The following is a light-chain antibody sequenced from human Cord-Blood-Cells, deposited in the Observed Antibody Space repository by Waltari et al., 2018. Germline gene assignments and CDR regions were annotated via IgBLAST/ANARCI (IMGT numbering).Light chain of an antibody. CDR1: SSDVGGYKH. J-gene: IGLJ1*01. V-gene: IGLV2-14*01. Sequence: QSALTQPASVSGSPGQSITISCTGTSSDVGGYKHVPWYQQHPGKAPKLMIYDVSNRPSGVSNRFSGSKSGNTASLTISGLQAEDEADYYCSSYTSSSTLYVFGTGTKVTVL. CDR3: SSYTSSSTLYV. CDR2: DVS.